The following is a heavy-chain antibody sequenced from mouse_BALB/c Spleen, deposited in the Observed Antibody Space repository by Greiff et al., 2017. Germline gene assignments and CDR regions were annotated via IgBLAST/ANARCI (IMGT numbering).Heavy chain of an antibody. CDR1: GYSITSDYA. CDR3: ARKRGGYAMDY. CDR2: ISYSGST. Sequence: EVQGVESGPGLVKPSQSLSLTCTVTGYSITSDYAWNWIRQFPGNKLEWMGYISYSGSTSYNPSLKSRISITRDTSKNQFFLQLNSVTTEDTATYYCARKRGGYAMDYWGQGTSVTVSS. V-gene: IGHV3-2*02. J-gene: IGHJ4*01.